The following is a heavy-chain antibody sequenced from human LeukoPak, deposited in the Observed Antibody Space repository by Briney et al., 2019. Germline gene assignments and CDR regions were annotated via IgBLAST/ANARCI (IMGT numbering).Heavy chain of an antibody. CDR1: GFTFSGYA. Sequence: GSLRLSCAASGFTFSGYAMHWVRQAPGKGLEWVSVMSYDGSNKYYADSVQGRFTISRDNSKNTLYLQMNSLRAEDTAVYYCARETGSAVGSTDFDYWGQGTLVTVSS. V-gene: IGHV3-30-3*01. CDR3: ARETGSAVGSTDFDY. D-gene: IGHD4-17*01. J-gene: IGHJ4*02. CDR2: MSYDGSNK.